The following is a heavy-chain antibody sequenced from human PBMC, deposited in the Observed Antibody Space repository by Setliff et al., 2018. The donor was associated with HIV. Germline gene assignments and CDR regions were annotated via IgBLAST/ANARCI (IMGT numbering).Heavy chain of an antibody. Sequence: SVKVSCKVSGGTFSSYAINWVRQAPGQGLEWMGGSIPILGIPNYAQKFQGRVTITTDESTNTAYMELSSLTPEDTGVYYCAKDPGESVKGYQMEVWGKGTTVTVSS. CDR1: GGTFSSYA. CDR2: SIPILGIP. J-gene: IGHJ6*04. CDR3: AKDPGESVKGYQMEV. V-gene: IGHV1-69*10. D-gene: IGHD2-2*01.